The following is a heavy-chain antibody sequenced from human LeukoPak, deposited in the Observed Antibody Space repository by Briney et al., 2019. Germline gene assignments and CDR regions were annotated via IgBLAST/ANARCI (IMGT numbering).Heavy chain of an antibody. J-gene: IGHJ4*02. D-gene: IGHD3-10*01. CDR2: IIPIFGTA. Sequence: ASVKVSCKASGGTFSSYAISWVRQAPGQGLEWMGGIIPIFGTANCAQKFQGRVTITADESTSTAYMELSSLRSEDTAVYYCARHYGSGSYYWGQGTLVTVSS. V-gene: IGHV1-69*13. CDR1: GGTFSSYA. CDR3: ARHYGSGSYY.